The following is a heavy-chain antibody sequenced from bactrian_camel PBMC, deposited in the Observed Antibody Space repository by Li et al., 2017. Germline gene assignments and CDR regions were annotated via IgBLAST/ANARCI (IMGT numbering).Heavy chain of an antibody. D-gene: IGHD1*01. J-gene: IGHJ4*01. V-gene: IGHV3S31*01. CDR2: IRRDGGET. CDR3: AADRDCGALPVYVYNY. Sequence: VQLVESGGGSVQPGGSLRLSCAISEPPSPGYCVGWYRLPPGRAPAEREGIAAIRRDGGETFYAEADSVKGRFTISQDNAKNTVYLQMTSLKPEDTAMYYCAADRDCGALPVYVYNYRGQGTQVTVS. CDR1: EPPSPGYC.